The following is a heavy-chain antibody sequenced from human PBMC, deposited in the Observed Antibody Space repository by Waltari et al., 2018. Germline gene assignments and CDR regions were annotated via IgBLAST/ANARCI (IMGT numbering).Heavy chain of an antibody. CDR3: ASSLSTVTKPFDY. CDR1: GFTFSSDG. J-gene: IGHJ4*02. CDR2: IPDDGSTK. V-gene: IGHV3-30*03. Sequence: QVQLVESGGGVVQPGRSLRLSCAASGFTFSSDGMHWVRQAPGKGLEWGAVIPDDGSTKYYADSVKGRFTISRDKSKNTLYLQMNRLRAEDTAVYYCASSLSTVTKPFDYWGQGTLVTVSS. D-gene: IGHD4-17*01.